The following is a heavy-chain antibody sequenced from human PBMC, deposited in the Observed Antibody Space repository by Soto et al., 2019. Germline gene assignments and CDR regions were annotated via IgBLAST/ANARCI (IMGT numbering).Heavy chain of an antibody. CDR1: GYTFTSYY. J-gene: IGHJ6*02. Sequence: ASVKVSCKASGYTFTSYYMHWVRQAPGQGLEWMGIINPSGGSTSYAQKFQGRVTMTRDTSTSTAYMELRSLRSDDTAVYYCARWQSIAARPNYYYYGMDVWGQGTTVTVSS. CDR2: INPSGGST. V-gene: IGHV1-46*01. D-gene: IGHD6-6*01. CDR3: ARWQSIAARPNYYYYGMDV.